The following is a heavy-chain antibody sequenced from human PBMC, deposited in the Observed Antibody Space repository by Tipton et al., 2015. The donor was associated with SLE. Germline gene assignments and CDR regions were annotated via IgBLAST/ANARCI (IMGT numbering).Heavy chain of an antibody. CDR2: IYSGGST. V-gene: IGHV3-53*04. D-gene: IGHD6-13*01. CDR1: GFTVSSNY. J-gene: IGHJ6*02. CDR3: ARDPYSSSRTWYYGMDV. Sequence: LVQSGGGLVQPGGSLRLSCAASGFTVSSNYMSWVRQAPGKGLEWVSVIYSGGSTYYADSVKGRFTISRDNSKNTLYLQMNSLRAEDTAVYYCARDPYSSSRTWYYGMDVWGQGTTVTVSS.